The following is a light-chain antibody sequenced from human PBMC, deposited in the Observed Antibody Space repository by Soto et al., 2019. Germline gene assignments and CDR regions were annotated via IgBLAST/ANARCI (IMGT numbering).Light chain of an antibody. V-gene: IGKV1-33*01. CDR3: QQYDNLPYT. CDR2: DAS. Sequence: DIQMTQSPSSLSASVGERVTITCQASQDISNYLNWYQQKPGKAPKLLIYDASNLETGVPSRFSGSGSLTDFTFTISSLQPEDIATYYCQQYDNLPYTFGQGTKLEIK. CDR1: QDISNY. J-gene: IGKJ2*01.